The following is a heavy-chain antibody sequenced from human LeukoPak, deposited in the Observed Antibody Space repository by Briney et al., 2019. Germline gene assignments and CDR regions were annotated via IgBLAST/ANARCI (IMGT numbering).Heavy chain of an antibody. D-gene: IGHD6-19*01. CDR2: INHSGST. Sequence: NPSETLSLTCAVYGGSFSGYYWSWIRQPPGKGLEWIGEINHSGSTNYNPSLKSRVTISVDTSKNQFSLKLSSVTAADTAVYYCATTTGYSSGWYIWYWGQGTLVTVSS. CDR1: GGSFSGYY. J-gene: IGHJ4*02. V-gene: IGHV4-34*01. CDR3: ATTTGYSSGWYIWY.